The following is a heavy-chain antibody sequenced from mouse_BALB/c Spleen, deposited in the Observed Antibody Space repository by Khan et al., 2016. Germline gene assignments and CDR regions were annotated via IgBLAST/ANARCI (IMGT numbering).Heavy chain of an antibody. D-gene: IGHD1-1*01. CDR2: ISYSGST. CDR1: GDSITSGY. V-gene: IGHV3-8*02. J-gene: IGHJ3*01. CDR3: ARGYYGSSRFAY. Sequence: EVQLQESGPSLVKPSQTLSLTCSVTGDSITSGYWNWIRKFPGNKLEYMGYISYSGSTYYNPSLKSRISITRDTSKNQYYLQLNSVTTEDTATYYWARGYYGSSRFAYWGQGTLVTVSA.